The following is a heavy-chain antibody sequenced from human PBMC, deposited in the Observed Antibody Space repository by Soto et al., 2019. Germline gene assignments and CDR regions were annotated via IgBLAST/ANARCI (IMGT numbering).Heavy chain of an antibody. Sequence: PGGSLRLSCAASGFTFSSYGMHWVRQAPGKGLEWVAVIWYDGSNKYYADSVKGRFTISRDNSKNTLYLQMNSLRAEDTAVYYCARELYGSGSYQNNWFDPWGQGTLVTVSS. V-gene: IGHV3-33*01. CDR2: IWYDGSNK. D-gene: IGHD3-10*01. CDR1: GFTFSSYG. CDR3: ARELYGSGSYQNNWFDP. J-gene: IGHJ5*02.